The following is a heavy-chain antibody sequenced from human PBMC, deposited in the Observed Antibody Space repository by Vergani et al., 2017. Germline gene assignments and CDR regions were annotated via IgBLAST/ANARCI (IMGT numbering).Heavy chain of an antibody. D-gene: IGHD5-12*01. CDR2: ISGSGGST. J-gene: IGHJ6*02. CDR1: GFTFNHYA. V-gene: IGHV3-23*01. CDR3: AKANPRNSGYDYLYYDHAMDV. Sequence: EVQLLESGGDLVQPGGSLRLSCAASGFTFNHYAMNWVRQAPGKGLEWVSVISGSGGSTYYAGSVKGRFTISRDSSKNTLYLQMNSLSAGDTAVYYCAKANPRNSGYDYLYYDHAMDVWGQGTTVTVSS.